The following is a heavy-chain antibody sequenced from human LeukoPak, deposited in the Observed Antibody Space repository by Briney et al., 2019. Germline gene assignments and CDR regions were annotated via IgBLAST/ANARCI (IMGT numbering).Heavy chain of an antibody. V-gene: IGHV3-30*02. CDR1: GFTFSSYG. CDR3: AKDAVPFRYGDYANYYYGMDV. D-gene: IGHD4-17*01. CDR2: IRYDGSNK. J-gene: IGHJ6*02. Sequence: GGSLRLSCAASGFTFSSYGMHWVRQAPGKGLEWVAFIRYDGSNKYYADSVKGRFTISRDNSKNTLYLQMNSLRAEDTAVYYCAKDAVPFRYGDYANYYYGMDVWGQGTTVTVSS.